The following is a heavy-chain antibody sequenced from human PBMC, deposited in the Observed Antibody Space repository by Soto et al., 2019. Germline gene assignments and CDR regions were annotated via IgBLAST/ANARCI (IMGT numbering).Heavy chain of an antibody. J-gene: IGHJ4*02. Sequence: EVHLVQSGAEVKKPGETLKISCKASGYSFTSYWIGWVRQMPGKGLEWMGSIFGGDSDTRYSPSFQGQVTISVDRSISIAHLQWSSLHASDTAVYYCARWRGLGDYWGQGTPVTVSS. D-gene: IGHD2-21*02. CDR2: IFGGDSDT. V-gene: IGHV5-51*01. CDR3: ARWRGLGDY. CDR1: GYSFTSYW.